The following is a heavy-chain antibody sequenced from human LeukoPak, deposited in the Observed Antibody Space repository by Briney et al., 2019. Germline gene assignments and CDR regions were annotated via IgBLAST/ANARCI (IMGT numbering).Heavy chain of an antibody. CDR2: INSNGGST. V-gene: IGHV3-64*01. CDR1: GYTFSNYA. CDR3: ARERYSGYEVGGKDAYYYYYMDV. Sequence: GGSLRLSCVASGYTFSNYAMHWVRQTPGKGLEYVSGINSNGGSTQYASSVKGRFTISRDNAKNSLYLQMNSLSAEDTAVYYCARERYSGYEVGGKDAYYYYYMDVWGKGTTVTVSS. D-gene: IGHD5-12*01. J-gene: IGHJ6*03.